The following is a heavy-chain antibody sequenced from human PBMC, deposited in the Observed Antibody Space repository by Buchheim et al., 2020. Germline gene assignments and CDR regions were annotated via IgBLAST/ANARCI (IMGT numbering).Heavy chain of an antibody. J-gene: IGHJ4*02. Sequence: EVQLLESGGGLVQPGGSLRLSCAASGFTFSSYAMSWVRQAPGKGLEWVSAISGSGGSTYYADSVKGRFTIPRDHSKNTLYPQMNSLRAEDTAVYYCAKYPRWFLEWLLPTGPFDYWGQGTL. V-gene: IGHV3-23*01. CDR1: GFTFSSYA. D-gene: IGHD3-3*01. CDR2: ISGSGGST. CDR3: AKYPRWFLEWLLPTGPFDY.